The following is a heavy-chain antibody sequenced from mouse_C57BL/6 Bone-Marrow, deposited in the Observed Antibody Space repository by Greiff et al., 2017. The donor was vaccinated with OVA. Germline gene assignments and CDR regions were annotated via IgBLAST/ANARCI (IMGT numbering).Heavy chain of an antibody. D-gene: IGHD3-2*02. CDR3: ARESQERQLRGFAY. CDR1: GFSLTSYA. Sequence: VKLVESGPGLVAPSQSLSITCTVSGFSLTSYAISWVRQPPGKGLEWLGVIWTGGGTNSNSALKSRLSISKDNSKSQVFLKMNSLQTDDTARDYWARESQERQLRGFAYWGQGTLVTVSA. V-gene: IGHV2-9-1*01. CDR2: IWTGGGT. J-gene: IGHJ3*01.